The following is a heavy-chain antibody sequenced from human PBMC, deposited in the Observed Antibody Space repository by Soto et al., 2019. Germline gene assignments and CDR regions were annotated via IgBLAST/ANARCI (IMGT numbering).Heavy chain of an antibody. V-gene: IGHV3-33*01. J-gene: IGHJ6*02. Sequence: GGSLRLSCAASGFTFSSYGMHWVRQAPGKGLEWVAVIWYDGSNKYYADSVKGRFTISRDNSKNTLYLQMNSLRAEDTAVYYCARGIAAPPYYYYGMDVWGQGTTVTLSS. CDR3: ARGIAAPPYYYYGMDV. CDR2: IWYDGSNK. D-gene: IGHD6-6*01. CDR1: GFTFSSYG.